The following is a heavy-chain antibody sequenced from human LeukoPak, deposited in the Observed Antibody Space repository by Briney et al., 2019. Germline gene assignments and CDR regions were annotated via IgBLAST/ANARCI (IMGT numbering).Heavy chain of an antibody. CDR3: ARGRYYDFWSGYYSEGH. J-gene: IGHJ4*02. CDR2: MNPNSGNT. Sequence: ASVKVSCKASGYTFTSYDINWVRQATGQGLEWMGWMNPNSGNTGYAQKFQGRVTITRNTSISTAYMELSSLRSEDTAVYYCARGRYYDFWSGYYSEGHWGQGTLVTVSS. CDR1: GYTFTSYD. D-gene: IGHD3-3*01. V-gene: IGHV1-8*03.